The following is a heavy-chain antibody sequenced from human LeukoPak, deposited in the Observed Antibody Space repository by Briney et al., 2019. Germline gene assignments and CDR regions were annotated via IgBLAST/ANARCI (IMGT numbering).Heavy chain of an antibody. CDR1: GGSFSGYY. V-gene: IGHV4-34*01. CDR3: ARGRNQPLLYYFDY. CDR2: INHSGST. Sequence: PSETLSLTCAVYGGSFSGYYWSWIRQPPGKGLEWIGEINHSGSTNYNPSLKSRVTISVDTSKNQFSLKLSSVTAADTAVYYCARGRNQPLLYYFDYWGQGTLVTVSP. D-gene: IGHD2-21*02. J-gene: IGHJ4*02.